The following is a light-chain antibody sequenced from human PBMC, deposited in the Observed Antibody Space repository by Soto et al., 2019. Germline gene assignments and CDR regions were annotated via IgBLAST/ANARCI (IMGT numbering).Light chain of an antibody. CDR2: RNK. CDR3: AGWDDALNGRV. CDR1: KSNLGDNY. Sequence: QSVLTQPPSVSGTPGQRVTISCSGGKSNLGDNYVYWYRQLPGVAPTLLIYRNKLRPSGVSDRFSGSRSRATATLTISGLQTDDEGDYYCAGWDDALNGRVFGGGTKVTVL. V-gene: IGLV1-47*01. J-gene: IGLJ3*02.